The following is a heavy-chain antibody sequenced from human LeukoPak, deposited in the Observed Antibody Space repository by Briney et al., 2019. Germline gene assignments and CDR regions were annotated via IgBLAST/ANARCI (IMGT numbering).Heavy chain of an antibody. CDR1: GFTFSSYS. D-gene: IGHD3-3*01. Sequence: PGGSLRLSCAASGFTFSSYSMTWVRQAPGKGLEWVSSISSSSSYIYYADSVKGRFTISRDNAKNSLYLQMNSLRAEDTAVYYCASPGPVIPNYDFWSGYSHTHFDYWGQGTLVTVSS. CDR3: ASPGPVIPNYDFWSGYSHTHFDY. J-gene: IGHJ4*02. V-gene: IGHV3-21*01. CDR2: ISSSSSYI.